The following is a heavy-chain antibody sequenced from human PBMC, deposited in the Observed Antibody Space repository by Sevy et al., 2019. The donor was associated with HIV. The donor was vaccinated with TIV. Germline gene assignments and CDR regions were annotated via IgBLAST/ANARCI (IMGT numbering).Heavy chain of an antibody. J-gene: IGHJ4*02. V-gene: IGHV7-4-1*02. CDR1: GYTFSSYA. Sequence: ASVKVSCKASGYTFSSYAMNWVRQAPGQGLGWMGWINTNTGNPTYAQGFTGRFVFSLDTSVSTAYLQISSLKAEDTAVYYCARDLSEIYFDYWGQGTLVTVSS. CDR3: ARDLSEIYFDY. D-gene: IGHD3-10*01. CDR2: INTNTGNP.